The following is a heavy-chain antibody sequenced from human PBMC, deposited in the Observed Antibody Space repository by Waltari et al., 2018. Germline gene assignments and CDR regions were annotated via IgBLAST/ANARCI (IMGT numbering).Heavy chain of an antibody. J-gene: IGHJ4*02. Sequence: QVQLVQSGAEVKKPGSSVKVSCKASGGTFSSYAISWVRQAPGQGLEWMGGLIPIFGTANYAQKFQGRVTITADESTSTAYMELSSLRSEDTAVYYCARRGGGYYYDSSGYYAFFDYWGQGTLVTVSS. CDR2: LIPIFGTA. CDR1: GGTFSSYA. D-gene: IGHD3-22*01. CDR3: ARRGGGYYYDSSGYYAFFDY. V-gene: IGHV1-69*01.